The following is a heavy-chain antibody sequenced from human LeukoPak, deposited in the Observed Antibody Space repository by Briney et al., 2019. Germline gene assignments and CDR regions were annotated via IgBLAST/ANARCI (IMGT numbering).Heavy chain of an antibody. CDR2: ISSSSSYI. D-gene: IGHD2-2*01. CDR3: ARASTSTTGPHY. J-gene: IGHJ4*02. V-gene: IGHV3-21*01. Sequence: GGSLRLSCAASGFTFSSYSMNWVRQAPGKGLEWVSSISSSSSYIYYADSVKGRFTISRDNAKNSLYLQMNSLRAEDTAVYYCARASTSTTGPHYWGQGTLVTVSS. CDR1: GFTFSSYS.